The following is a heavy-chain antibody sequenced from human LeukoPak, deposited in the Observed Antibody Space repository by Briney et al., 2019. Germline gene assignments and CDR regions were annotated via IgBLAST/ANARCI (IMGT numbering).Heavy chain of an antibody. V-gene: IGHV3-23*01. CDR3: MKRIDGAGSYYIDF. CDR2: IGGTDGTT. D-gene: IGHD3-10*01. J-gene: IGHJ4*02. Sequence: PGGSRRLSCAASGFTFRNYVMNWVRQAPGKGLEWVSAIGGTDGTTFYAAFVKGRFTISRDNSRNTLYLQMNSLRAEDTAVYYCMKRIDGAGSYYIDFWGQGTVVTVSS. CDR1: GFTFRNYV.